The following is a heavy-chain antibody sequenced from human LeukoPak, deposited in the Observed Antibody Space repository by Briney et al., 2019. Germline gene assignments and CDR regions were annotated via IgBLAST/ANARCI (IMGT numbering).Heavy chain of an antibody. V-gene: IGHV1-69*06. CDR2: IIPIFGTA. Sequence: SVKVSCKASGGTFSSYAISWVRQAPGQGLEWMGGIIPIFGTANFAQKFQGRVTITADKSTSTAYMELSSLRSEDTAVYYCASSRVRFFDRIAVAVGFDYWGQGTLVTVSS. CDR3: ASSRVRFFDRIAVAVGFDY. J-gene: IGHJ4*02. CDR1: GGTFSSYA. D-gene: IGHD6-19*01.